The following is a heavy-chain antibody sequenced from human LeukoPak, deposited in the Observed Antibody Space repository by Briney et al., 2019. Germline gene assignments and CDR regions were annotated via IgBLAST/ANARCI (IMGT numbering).Heavy chain of an antibody. CDR3: ARSKGPAIRLGDAFDI. J-gene: IGHJ3*02. CDR1: GFTFSSYA. Sequence: PGGSLRLSCAASGFTFSSYAMHWVRQAPGKGLEWVAVISYDGSNKYYADSVKGRFTISGDNSKNTLYLQMNSLRAEDTAVYYCARSKGPAIRLGDAFDIWGQGTMVTVSS. V-gene: IGHV3-30*04. CDR2: ISYDGSNK. D-gene: IGHD5-18*01.